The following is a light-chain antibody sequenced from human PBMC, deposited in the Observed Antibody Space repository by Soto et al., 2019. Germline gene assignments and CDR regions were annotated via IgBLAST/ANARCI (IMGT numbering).Light chain of an antibody. CDR2: DVT. Sequence: QSALTQPASVSGSPGQSITISCTGTRSDVGAYSYVSWYQQHPGKAPKLIIYDVTYRPAGVSNRFSGSKSGNTASLTISGLQAEDDADYYCSSYTSSSTLFCGGTKLTVL. J-gene: IGLJ2*01. CDR1: RSDVGAYSY. V-gene: IGLV2-14*03. CDR3: SSYTSSSTL.